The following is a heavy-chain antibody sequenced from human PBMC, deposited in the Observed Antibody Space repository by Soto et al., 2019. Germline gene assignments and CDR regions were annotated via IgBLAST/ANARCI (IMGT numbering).Heavy chain of an antibody. CDR2: FDPEDGET. J-gene: IGHJ5*02. CDR1: GYTLTELS. Sequence: ASVKVSCKVSGYTLTELSMHWVRQAPGKGLEWMGGFDPEDGETIYAQKFQGRVTMTEDTSTDTAYMGLSSLRSEDTAVYYCATAALVGANILGGWFDPWGQGTLVTVSS. V-gene: IGHV1-24*01. CDR3: ATAALVGANILGGWFDP. D-gene: IGHD1-26*01.